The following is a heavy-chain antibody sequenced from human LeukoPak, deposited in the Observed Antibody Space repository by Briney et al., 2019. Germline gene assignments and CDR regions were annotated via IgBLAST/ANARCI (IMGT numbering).Heavy chain of an antibody. V-gene: IGHV4-34*01. CDR2: ISHRGRT. D-gene: IGHD6-6*01. Sequence: SETLSLTCAVYGGSLSDYYWSWIRQSPGKGLEWIGEISHRGRTYYNLSLKSRVTISIDTSKNQFSLKLSSVTAADTAVYYCARGRIAARLRNWFDPWGQGTLSPSPQ. CDR3: ARGRIAARLRNWFDP. CDR1: GGSLSDYY. J-gene: IGHJ5*02.